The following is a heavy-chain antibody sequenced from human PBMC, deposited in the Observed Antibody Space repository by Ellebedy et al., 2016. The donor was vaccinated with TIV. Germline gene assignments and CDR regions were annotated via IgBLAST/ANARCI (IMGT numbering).Heavy chain of an antibody. Sequence: ASVKVSCXASGYSFTSDDINWVRQATGQGLEWMGWINPKSGGTHFAQKFQGRVTVTRDTSITTAYMELNSLISDDTAVYYCARDRAEGASSSGFDLWGQGTVVTVSS. CDR1: GYSFTSDD. V-gene: IGHV1-2*02. D-gene: IGHD6-6*01. CDR2: INPKSGGT. J-gene: IGHJ3*01. CDR3: ARDRAEGASSSGFDL.